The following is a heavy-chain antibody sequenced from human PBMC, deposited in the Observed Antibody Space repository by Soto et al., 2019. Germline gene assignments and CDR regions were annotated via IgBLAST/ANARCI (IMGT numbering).Heavy chain of an antibody. CDR3: ARGCNVGKFGMSV. J-gene: IGHJ6*02. V-gene: IGHV1-69*01. CDR1: GDTFGTYA. D-gene: IGHD7-27*01. CDR2: IIPTFGTG. Sequence: QVQLVQSGAEVKKPGSSVKVSCKAVGDTFGTYAFSWVRQAPGQGLEWMGGIIPTFGTGNYAQQFHGRVTITADEYTGTAYSAMSCLRSEDTAVYYCARGCNVGKFGMSVLGQGSTVTVSS.